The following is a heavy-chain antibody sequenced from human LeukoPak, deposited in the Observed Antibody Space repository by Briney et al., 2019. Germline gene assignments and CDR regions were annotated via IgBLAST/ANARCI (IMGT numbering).Heavy chain of an antibody. D-gene: IGHD6-19*01. CDR1: GFTFSSYS. CDR2: ISSSSSYI. V-gene: IGHV3-21*01. Sequence: GGSLRLSCAASGFTFSSYSMNWVRQAPGKGLEWVSSISSSSSYIYYADSVKGRFTISRDNSKNTLYLQMNSLRAEDTAVYYCASGYSSGWYYFDYWGQGALDTVSS. J-gene: IGHJ4*02. CDR3: ASGYSSGWYYFDY.